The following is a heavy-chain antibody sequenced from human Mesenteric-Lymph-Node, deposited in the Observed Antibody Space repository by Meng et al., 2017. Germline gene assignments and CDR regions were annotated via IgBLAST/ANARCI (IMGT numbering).Heavy chain of an antibody. CDR1: GGSISSYY. D-gene: IGHD5-24*01. CDR2: IYYSGST. Sequence: GSLRLSCTVSGGSISSYYWSWIRQPPGKGLEWIGYIYYSGSTNYNPSLKSRVTISVDTSKNQFSLKLSSVTAADTAVYYCARDRRDGYNTDAFDIWGQGTMVTVSS. CDR3: ARDRRDGYNTDAFDI. V-gene: IGHV4-59*12. J-gene: IGHJ3*02.